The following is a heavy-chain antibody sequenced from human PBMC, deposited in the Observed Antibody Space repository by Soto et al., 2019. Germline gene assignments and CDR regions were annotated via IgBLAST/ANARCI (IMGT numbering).Heavy chain of an antibody. CDR3: ARIRGYCSSSSCYTPYYYYYGMDV. V-gene: IGHV4-39*07. Sequence: KPSETLSLTCTVSGGSISSSSYYWGWIRQPPGKGLEWIGSIYYSGSTYYNPSLKSRVTMSVDTSKNQFSLKLSSVTAADTAVYYCARIRGYCSSSSCYTPYYYYYGMDVWGQGTTVTVSS. CDR2: IYYSGST. CDR1: GGSISSSSYY. J-gene: IGHJ6*02. D-gene: IGHD2-2*02.